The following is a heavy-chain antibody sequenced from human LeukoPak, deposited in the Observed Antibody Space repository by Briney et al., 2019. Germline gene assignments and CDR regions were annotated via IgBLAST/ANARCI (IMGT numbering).Heavy chain of an antibody. CDR1: GGSISSGGYY. Sequence: SETLSLTCTVSGGSISSGGYYWGWIRQHPGKGLEWIGYIYYSGSTYYNPSLKSRVTISVDTPKNQFSLKLSSVTAADTAVYYCARVRVAARPDDAFDIWGQGTMVTVSS. V-gene: IGHV4-31*03. J-gene: IGHJ3*02. D-gene: IGHD6-6*01. CDR2: IYYSGST. CDR3: ARVRVAARPDDAFDI.